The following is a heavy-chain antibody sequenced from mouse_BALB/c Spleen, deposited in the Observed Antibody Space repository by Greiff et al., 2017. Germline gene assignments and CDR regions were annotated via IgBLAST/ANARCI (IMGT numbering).Heavy chain of an antibody. CDR2: INSNGGST. Sequence: EVKLMESGGGLVKLGGSLKLSCAASGFTFSSYYMSWVRQTPEKRLELVAAINSNGGSTYYPDTVKGRFTISRDNAKNTLYLQMSSLKSEDTALYYCARQGRYDGYAMDYWGQGTSVTVSS. CDR3: ARQGRYDGYAMDY. V-gene: IGHV5-6-2*01. CDR1: GFTFSSYY. D-gene: IGHD2-14*01. J-gene: IGHJ4*01.